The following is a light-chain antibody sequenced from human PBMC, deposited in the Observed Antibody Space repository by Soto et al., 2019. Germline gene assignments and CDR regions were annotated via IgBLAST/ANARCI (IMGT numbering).Light chain of an antibody. V-gene: IGKV3-11*01. Sequence: EIVLTQSPATLSLSPGERATLSCRASQSVSSSLVWYQQKPGQAPRLLIYDASNRATGIPARFSGSGSGTDFTLTISSLEPEDFAVYYCQQRSNWPRTFGQGTKVEIK. CDR3: QQRSNWPRT. J-gene: IGKJ1*01. CDR2: DAS. CDR1: QSVSSS.